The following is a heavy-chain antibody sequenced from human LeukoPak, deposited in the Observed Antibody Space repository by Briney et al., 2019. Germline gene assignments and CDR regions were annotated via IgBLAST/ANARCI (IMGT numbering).Heavy chain of an antibody. CDR3: AKDPGYGGNSPFDY. D-gene: IGHD4-23*01. V-gene: IGHV3-53*01. CDR2: IYSGGST. J-gene: IGHJ4*02. CDR1: GFTVSSNY. Sequence: GGSLRLSCAASGFTVSSNYMSWVRQAPGKELEWVSVIYSGGSTYYADSVKGRFTISRDNSKNTLYLQMNSLRAEDTAVYYCAKDPGYGGNSPFDYWGQGTLVTVSS.